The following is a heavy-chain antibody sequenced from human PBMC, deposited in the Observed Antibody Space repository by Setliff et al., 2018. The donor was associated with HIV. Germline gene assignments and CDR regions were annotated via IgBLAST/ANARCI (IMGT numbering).Heavy chain of an antibody. CDR1: GGSISSHY. CDR3: ARHRDPPGTSWIYYYYYMDL. Sequence: SETLSLTCTVSGGSISSHYWSWIRQPPGKRLVWLGSIYYSGSTSYNPSLSSRLTVSVDTSKNQVSLRLSSVTAADTGVYYCARHRDPPGTSWIYYYYYMDLWGEGTTVTVSS. J-gene: IGHJ6*03. D-gene: IGHD6-13*01. V-gene: IGHV4-59*04. CDR2: IYYSGST.